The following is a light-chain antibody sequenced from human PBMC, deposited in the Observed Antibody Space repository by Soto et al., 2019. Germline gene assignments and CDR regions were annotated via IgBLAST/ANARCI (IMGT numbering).Light chain of an antibody. CDR2: DVT. V-gene: IGLV2-11*01. CDR3: CSYAGSSIFDV. CDR1: VSDVRNYNY. Sequence: QSVLTQPRSVSGSPGQSVTISCTGSVSDVRNYNYVSWYQQHPGKAPKLILYDVTQRPSGVPDRFSGSKSGITASLTISGLQAEDEADYYCCSYAGSSIFDVFGTGTQLTVL. J-gene: IGLJ1*01.